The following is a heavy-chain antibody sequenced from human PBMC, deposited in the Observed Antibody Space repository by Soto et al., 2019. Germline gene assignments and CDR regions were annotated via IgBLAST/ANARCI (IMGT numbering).Heavy chain of an antibody. CDR3: ARTVGYYYGMDV. CDR1: GYTFTSYA. CDR2: INAGNGNT. Sequence: QVQLVQSGAEVKKPGASVKVSCKASGYTFTSYAMHWVRQAPGQRLEWMGWINAGNGNTKYSQKFQGRVTITRDTSASTAYMELSSLRSEGTAVYYWARTVGYYYGMDVWGQGTTVTVSS. D-gene: IGHD4-17*01. V-gene: IGHV1-3*01. J-gene: IGHJ6*02.